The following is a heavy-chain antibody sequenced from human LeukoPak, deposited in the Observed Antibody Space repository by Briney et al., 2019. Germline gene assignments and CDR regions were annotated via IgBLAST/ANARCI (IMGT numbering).Heavy chain of an antibody. CDR2: ISSSASTT. CDR3: ARVLVVGCYFDY. CDR1: GFTFSHYY. J-gene: IGHJ4*02. D-gene: IGHD2-21*01. V-gene: IGHV3-11*04. Sequence: GGSLRLSCAVSGFTFSHYYMTWIRQAPGKGLEWVSYISSSASTTYYADSVKGRFTISRDNAKNSLYLQMNSLRAEDTAVYYCARVLVVGCYFDYWGQGTLVTVSS.